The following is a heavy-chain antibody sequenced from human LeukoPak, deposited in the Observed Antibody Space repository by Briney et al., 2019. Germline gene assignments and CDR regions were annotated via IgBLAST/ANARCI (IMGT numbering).Heavy chain of an antibody. V-gene: IGHV1-8*01. Sequence: ASVKVSCKASGYTFTSYDINWVRQATGQGLEWMGWMNPNSGNTGYAQKFQGRVTMTRNTSISTAYMELSSLRSEDTAVYYCARGSRDGYNFWAYYYYGIDVWGQGTTVTVSS. CDR2: MNPNSGNT. D-gene: IGHD5-24*01. CDR1: GYTFTSYD. CDR3: ARGSRDGYNFWAYYYYGIDV. J-gene: IGHJ6*02.